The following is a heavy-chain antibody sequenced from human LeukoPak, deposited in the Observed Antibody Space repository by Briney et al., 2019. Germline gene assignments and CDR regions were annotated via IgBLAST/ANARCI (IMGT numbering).Heavy chain of an antibody. D-gene: IGHD5-18*01. J-gene: IGHJ4*02. V-gene: IGHV3-23*01. CDR2: CSGGST. CDR3: AKDGIRGYSYGFAYFDY. Sequence: CSGGSTYYADSVKGRFTISRDNSKNTLYLQMNSLRAEDTAVYYCAKDGIRGYSYGFAYFDYWGQGTLVTVSS.